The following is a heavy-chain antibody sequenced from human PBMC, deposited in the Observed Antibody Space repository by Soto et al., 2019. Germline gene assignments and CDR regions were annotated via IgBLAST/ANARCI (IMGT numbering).Heavy chain of an antibody. CDR3: AKDTRSGSYYYELDY. CDR1: GFTFDDYA. CDR2: ISWNSGSI. Sequence: EVQLVESGGGLVQPGRSLRLSCAASGFTFDDYAMHWVRQAPGKGLECVSSISWNSGSIGYADSVKGRFTISRDNAKNSLYLQMNSLRAEDTALYYCAKDTRSGSYYYELDYWGQGTLVTVSS. J-gene: IGHJ4*02. V-gene: IGHV3-9*01. D-gene: IGHD3-10*01.